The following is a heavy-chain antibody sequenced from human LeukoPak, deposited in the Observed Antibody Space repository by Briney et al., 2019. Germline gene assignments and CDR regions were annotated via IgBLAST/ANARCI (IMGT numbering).Heavy chain of an antibody. Sequence: GASVKVSCKASGYTFTSYGITWVRQAPGQGLEWMGWISAYNGNTNYAQKLQGRVTMTTDTSTSTAYMELRSLRSDDTAVYYCARRSTKTPKYRSIAAAGQIPDAFDIWGQGTMVTVSS. D-gene: IGHD6-13*01. J-gene: IGHJ3*02. V-gene: IGHV1-18*01. CDR1: GYTFTSYG. CDR2: ISAYNGNT. CDR3: ARRSTKTPKYRSIAAAGQIPDAFDI.